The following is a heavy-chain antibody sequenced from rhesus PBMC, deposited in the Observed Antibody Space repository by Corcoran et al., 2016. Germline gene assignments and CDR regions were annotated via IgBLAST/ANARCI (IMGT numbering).Heavy chain of an antibody. J-gene: IGHJ4*01. CDR1: GGSISDDYY. D-gene: IGHD4-29*01. CDR2: IYGSGGGT. CDR3: ARDGTVANFDY. Sequence: QLQLQESGPGLVKPSETLSLTCAVSGGSISDDYYWSWIRQPPGKGLEWIGYIYGSGGGTNYNPSLKNRVTISIDTSKNQFSLKLSSVTAADTAVYYCARDGTVANFDYWGQGVLVTVPS. V-gene: IGHV4-106*01.